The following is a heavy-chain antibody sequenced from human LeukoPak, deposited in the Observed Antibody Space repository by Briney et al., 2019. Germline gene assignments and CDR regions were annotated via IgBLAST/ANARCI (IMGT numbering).Heavy chain of an antibody. Sequence: PGGSLRLSCAASGFTFSSYAMNWVRQAPGKGLEYVSGITSTGSSIFYANSVKGRFTISRDNSKNTLYLQMGSLRAEDMAVYYCARVLSRGGCDYWGQGTLVTVSS. CDR3: ARVLSRGGCDY. V-gene: IGHV3-64*01. CDR1: GFTFSSYA. J-gene: IGHJ4*02. D-gene: IGHD2-15*01. CDR2: ITSTGSSI.